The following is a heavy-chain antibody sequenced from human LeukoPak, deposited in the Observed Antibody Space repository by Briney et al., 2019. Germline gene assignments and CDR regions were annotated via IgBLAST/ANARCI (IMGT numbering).Heavy chain of an antibody. CDR1: GYSISSGYY. V-gene: IGHV4-38-2*02. J-gene: IGHJ4*02. D-gene: IGHD3-10*01. CDR3: GGEGRGEGSYYLDY. CDR2: IYHSGST. Sequence: PSETLSLTCTVSGYSISSGYYWGWIRQPPGKGLEWIGSIYHSGSTYYNPSLKSRVTISVDTSKNQFSLKLSSVTAADTAVYYCGGEGRGEGSYYLDYWGQGTLVTVSS.